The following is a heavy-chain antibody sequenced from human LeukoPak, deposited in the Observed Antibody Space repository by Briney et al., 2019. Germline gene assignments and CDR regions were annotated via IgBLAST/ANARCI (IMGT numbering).Heavy chain of an antibody. J-gene: IGHJ6*04. D-gene: IGHD3-10*02. V-gene: IGHV3-48*03. CDR3: AELGITMIGGV. Sequence: GGSLRLSCAASGFTFSSYEMNWVRQAPGKGLEWISYIRGFDSTIYYADSVKGRFTISRDNAKNSLYLQMNSLRAEDTAVYYCAELGITMIGGVWGKGTTVTISS. CDR2: IRGFDSTI. CDR1: GFTFSSYE.